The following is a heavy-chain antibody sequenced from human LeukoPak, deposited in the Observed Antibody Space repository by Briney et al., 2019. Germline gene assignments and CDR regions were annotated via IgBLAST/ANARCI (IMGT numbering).Heavy chain of an antibody. Sequence: SETLSLTCTVSGGSISSYYWSWIRQPPGKGLEWIGYIYYSGSTNYNPSLKSRVTISVDTSKNQFSLKLSSVTAADSAVYYCARGSGGNYDFWSGYYRGLFDYWGQGTLVTVSS. CDR2: IYYSGST. V-gene: IGHV4-59*12. D-gene: IGHD3-3*01. CDR1: GGSISSYY. J-gene: IGHJ4*02. CDR3: ARGSGGNYDFWSGYYRGLFDY.